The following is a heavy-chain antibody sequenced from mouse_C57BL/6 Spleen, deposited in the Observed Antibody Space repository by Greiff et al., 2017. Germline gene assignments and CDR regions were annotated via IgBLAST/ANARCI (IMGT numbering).Heavy chain of an antibody. V-gene: IGHV5-9-1*02. CDR2: ISSGGDYI. CDR1: GFTFSSYA. CDR3: TRYLENYYDYDHAMDN. Sequence: EVHLVESGEGLVKPGGSLQLSCAASGFTFSSYAMSWVRQTPEKRLEWVAYISSGGDYIYYADTVKGRFTISRDNARNTLYLQMSSLKSEDTAMYYCTRYLENYYDYDHAMDNRRQGTSVTASS. D-gene: IGHD2-4*01. J-gene: IGHJ4*01.